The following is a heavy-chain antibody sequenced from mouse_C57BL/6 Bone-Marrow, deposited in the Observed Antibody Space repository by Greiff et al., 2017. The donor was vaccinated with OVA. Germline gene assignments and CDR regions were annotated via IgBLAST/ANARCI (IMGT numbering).Heavy chain of an antibody. V-gene: IGHV1-74*01. CDR2: IHPSDSDT. CDR1: GYTFTSYW. D-gene: IGHD3-2*02. CDR3: AIETAQAPFYYAMDY. J-gene: IGHJ4*01. Sequence: QVQLQQPGAELVKPGASVKVSCKASGYTFTSYWMHWVKQRPGQGLEWIGRIHPSDSDTNYNQKFKGKATLTVDNSSSTAYMQLSSLTSEDSAVYYCAIETAQAPFYYAMDYWGQGTSVTVSS.